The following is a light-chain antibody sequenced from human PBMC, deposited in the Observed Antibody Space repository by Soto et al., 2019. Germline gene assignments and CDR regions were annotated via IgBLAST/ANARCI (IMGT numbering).Light chain of an antibody. Sequence: EIVMTQSPGTLSVSPGERATYSCRASQTIDTNLAWYQQKPGQAPRLLIFGASTRATGIPARFSGSGSGTEFSLTITSLQSEDFALYYCQQYNNRPPWTFGQGTKVDIK. J-gene: IGKJ1*01. CDR1: QTIDTN. V-gene: IGKV3-15*01. CDR2: GAS. CDR3: QQYNNRPPWT.